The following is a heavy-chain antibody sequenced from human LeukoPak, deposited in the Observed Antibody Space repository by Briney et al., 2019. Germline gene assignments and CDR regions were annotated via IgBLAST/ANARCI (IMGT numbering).Heavy chain of an antibody. D-gene: IGHD4-23*01. CDR2: IYYSGST. Sequence: SETLSLTCTVSGGPISSYYWSWIRQPPGKGLEWIGYIYYSGSTNYNPSLKSRVTISVDTSKNQFSLKLSSVTAADTAVYYCASSWTTVVTRLPGAFDIWGQGTMVTVSS. J-gene: IGHJ3*02. CDR1: GGPISSYY. CDR3: ASSWTTVVTRLPGAFDI. V-gene: IGHV4-59*01.